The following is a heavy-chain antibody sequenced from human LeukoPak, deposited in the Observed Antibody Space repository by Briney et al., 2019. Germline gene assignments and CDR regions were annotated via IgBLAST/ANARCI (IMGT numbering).Heavy chain of an antibody. V-gene: IGHV5-51*01. CDR1: GYSITSYW. D-gene: IGHD3-22*01. J-gene: IGHJ4*02. Sequence: GEPLLISCTGSGYSITSYWIGWVRHMPGKGVEWMGITYPGDSDTRCSPSFQGQVTISADKSISTAYLRWSSLKASDTAMYYCARVYYDSSSFSWSHWGQGTLVTVS. CDR3: ARVYYDSSSFSWSH. CDR2: TYPGDSDT.